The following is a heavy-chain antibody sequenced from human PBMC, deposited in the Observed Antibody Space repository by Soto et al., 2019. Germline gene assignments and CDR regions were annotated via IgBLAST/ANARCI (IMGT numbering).Heavy chain of an antibody. CDR3: ASSYDYGDYAFQY. CDR1: GGSISSSNW. Sequence: LSLTCAVSGGSISSSNWWSWVRQPPGKGLEWIGEIYHSGSTNYNPSLKSRVTISVDKSKNQFSLKLSSVTAADTAVYYCASSYDYGDYAFQYWGQGTLVTVSS. D-gene: IGHD4-17*01. J-gene: IGHJ4*02. V-gene: IGHV4-4*02. CDR2: IYHSGST.